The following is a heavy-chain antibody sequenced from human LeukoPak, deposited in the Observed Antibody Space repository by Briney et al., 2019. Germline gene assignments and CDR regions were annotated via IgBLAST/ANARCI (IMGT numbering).Heavy chain of an antibody. CDR3: ARSRDSSGYYYLI. CDR2: IYPDDSDT. Sequence: PGESLKISCEASGYTFTNYWIGWVRQTPGKGLEWMGIIYPDDSDTKYSPSFQGQVTISADKSISTAYLQWSSLKAADTAMYYCARSRDSSGYYYLIWGQGTLVTVSS. J-gene: IGHJ4*02. D-gene: IGHD3-22*01. CDR1: GYTFTNYW. V-gene: IGHV5-51*03.